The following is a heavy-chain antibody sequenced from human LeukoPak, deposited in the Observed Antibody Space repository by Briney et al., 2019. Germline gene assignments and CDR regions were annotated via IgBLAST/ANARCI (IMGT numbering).Heavy chain of an antibody. CDR1: GFPLSSYW. CDR3: ARGGEGGSHPFDY. J-gene: IGHJ4*02. V-gene: IGHV3-74*01. D-gene: IGHD1-26*01. Sequence: GGPLTLSCAASGFPLSSYWMHWVRQPPGRGVVWVLRINSDGNSTSHADPVKRQLTNSRDNAKTTLYLQMNRRRGEETVGYYCARGGEGGSHPFDYGGRGTLVTLPS. CDR2: INSDGNST.